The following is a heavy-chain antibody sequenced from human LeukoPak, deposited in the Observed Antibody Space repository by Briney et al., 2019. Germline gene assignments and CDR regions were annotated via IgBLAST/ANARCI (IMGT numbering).Heavy chain of an antibody. V-gene: IGHV4-59*08. J-gene: IGHJ6*02. D-gene: IGHD6-6*01. CDR2: INYSGST. CDR3: ARRGAARRYDGMDV. Sequence: SETLSLTCTVSGGFISSYYWTWIRQSPGKGLEWIGFINYSGSTNYNPSIKSRVTMSLDTPKNEFSLQLSSVTAADTAVYYCARRGAARRYDGMDVWGQGTTVTVSS. CDR1: GGFISSYY.